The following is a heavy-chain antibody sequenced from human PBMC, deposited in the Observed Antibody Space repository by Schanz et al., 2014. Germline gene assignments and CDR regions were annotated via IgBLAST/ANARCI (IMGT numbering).Heavy chain of an antibody. Sequence: QVQLVQSGGEVKKPGASATVSCKASGYTFNNHGISWVRQAPGQGLEWMGWISVYHGHTNYAEKVHGRVTMTTDTSTSTAYMELRSLISDDTAVYYGVRDAGWAFGDYHGMDVWGQGTSVTVSS. D-gene: IGHD3-10*01. CDR2: ISVYHGHT. CDR3: VRDAGWAFGDYHGMDV. V-gene: IGHV1-18*01. J-gene: IGHJ6*02. CDR1: GYTFNNHG.